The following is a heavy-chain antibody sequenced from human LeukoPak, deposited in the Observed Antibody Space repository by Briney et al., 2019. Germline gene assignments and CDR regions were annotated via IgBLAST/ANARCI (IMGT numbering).Heavy chain of an antibody. V-gene: IGHV3-13*01. J-gene: IGHJ6*02. CDR2: IGTAGDT. CDR3: ARAENPREYYDILTSLSYGMDV. CDR1: GFTFSSYD. Sequence: GGSLRLSCAASGFTFSSYDMHWVRQATGKGLEWVSAIGTAGDTYYPGSVKGRFTISRENAKNSLYLQMNSLRAGDTAVYYCARAENPREYYDILTSLSYGMDVWGQGTTVTVSS. D-gene: IGHD3-9*01.